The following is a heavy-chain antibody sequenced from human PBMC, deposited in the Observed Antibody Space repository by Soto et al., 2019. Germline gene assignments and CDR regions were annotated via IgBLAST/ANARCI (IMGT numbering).Heavy chain of an antibody. Sequence: SGTLSLTCTVSGVSISSYYLNWLRQSPGKGLEWVGYVYYSGSTNYNPSLKSRVTISVDTSKNRFSLKLSSVTAADTAVYYCARQRDYYYYGSGTYTTSMDVWGQGATVT. J-gene: IGHJ6*02. CDR3: ARQRDYYYYGSGTYTTSMDV. D-gene: IGHD3-10*01. CDR1: GVSISSYY. V-gene: IGHV4-59*08. CDR2: VYYSGST.